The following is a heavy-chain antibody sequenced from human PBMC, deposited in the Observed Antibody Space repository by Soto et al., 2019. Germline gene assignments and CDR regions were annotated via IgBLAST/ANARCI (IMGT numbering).Heavy chain of an antibody. CDR1: GFTFSSYW. D-gene: IGHD6-19*01. J-gene: IGHJ4*02. CDR2: INSDGSST. CDR3: ARRGAVAGLHY. Sequence: EVQLVESGGGLVQPGGSLRVSCAASGFTFSSYWMHWFRQAPGKGLVWVSRINSDGSSTSYADSVKGRFTISRDNAKNTLYLQMNSLRAEDTAIYYCARRGAVAGLHYWGQGTLVNVSS. V-gene: IGHV3-74*01.